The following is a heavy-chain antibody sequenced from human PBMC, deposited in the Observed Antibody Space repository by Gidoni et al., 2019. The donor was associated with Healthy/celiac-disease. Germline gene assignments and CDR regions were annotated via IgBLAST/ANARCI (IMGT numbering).Heavy chain of an antibody. CDR1: GGSISSSSYY. V-gene: IGHV4-39*07. Sequence: QLQLQESGPGLVKPSETLSLTCTVSGGSISSSSYYWGWIRPPPGKGLEWIGSIYYSGSTYYNPSLKSRVTISVDTSKNQFSLKLSSVTAADTAVYYCSAVAGSRVDYWGQGTLVTVSS. CDR3: SAVAGSRVDY. J-gene: IGHJ4*02. CDR2: IYYSGST. D-gene: IGHD6-19*01.